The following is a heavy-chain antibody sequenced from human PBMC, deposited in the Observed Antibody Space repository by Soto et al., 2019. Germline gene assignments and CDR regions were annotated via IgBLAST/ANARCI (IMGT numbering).Heavy chain of an antibody. J-gene: IGHJ4*02. CDR3: ARLPTVTTRYFDY. V-gene: IGHV1-2*02. CDR1: GYTFTGYY. CDR2: INPNSGGT. Sequence: GASVKVSCKASGYTFTGYYMHWVRQAPGQGLEWMGWINPNSGGTNYAQKFQGRVTMTRDTSISTAYMELSRLRSDDTAVYYCARLPTVTTRYFDYWGQGTLVTVSS. D-gene: IGHD4-17*01.